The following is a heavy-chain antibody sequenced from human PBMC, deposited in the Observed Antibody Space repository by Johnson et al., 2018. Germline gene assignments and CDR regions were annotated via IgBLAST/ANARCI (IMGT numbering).Heavy chain of an antibody. V-gene: IGHV3-30*18. J-gene: IGHJ6*02. Sequence: QVQMGQCGGGVVQPGRSLRLCCAASGFTFSSYGMHWVRQAPGKGLEWVAGISYDGSNNYYADSVKGRFTISKDNSQNTLYLQMNSLRDEDTALYYCAKNRSKRVGYCSGNVCYSYDYGMDVWGQGTTVTVSS. D-gene: IGHD2-15*01. CDR2: ISYDGSNN. CDR1: GFTFSSYG. CDR3: AKNRSKRVGYCSGNVCYSYDYGMDV.